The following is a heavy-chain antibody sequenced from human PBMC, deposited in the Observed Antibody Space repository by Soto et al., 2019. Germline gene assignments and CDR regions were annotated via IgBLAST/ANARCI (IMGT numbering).Heavy chain of an antibody. Sequence: EVQLVESGGGLVQPGRSLRLSCAGSGFTFDDYAMHWVREAPGKGLEWVSGISWNSGSIGYADSVKGRFTISRDNAKNAQYRQMNRLRAEATALYYSAKASWGYRSGWTDYWGQGTLVTVSS. CDR2: ISWNSGSI. CDR1: GFTFDDYA. J-gene: IGHJ4*02. V-gene: IGHV3-9*01. D-gene: IGHD6-25*01. CDR3: AKASWGYRSGWTDY.